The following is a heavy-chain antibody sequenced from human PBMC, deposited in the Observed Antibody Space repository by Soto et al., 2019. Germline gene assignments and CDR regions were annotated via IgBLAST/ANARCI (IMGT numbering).Heavy chain of an antibody. Sequence: ASVKVSCKASGYTFTSYYMHWVRQAPGQGLEWMGIINPSGGSTSYAQKFQGRVTMTRDTSTSTVYMELSSLRSEDTAVYYCARGGSDFWSGYYAYYGMDVWGQGTTVTVSS. CDR3: ARGGSDFWSGYYAYYGMDV. V-gene: IGHV1-46*01. D-gene: IGHD3-3*01. J-gene: IGHJ6*02. CDR2: INPSGGST. CDR1: GYTFTSYY.